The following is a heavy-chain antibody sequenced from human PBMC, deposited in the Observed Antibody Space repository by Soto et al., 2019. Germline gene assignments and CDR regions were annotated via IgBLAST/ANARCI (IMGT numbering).Heavy chain of an antibody. CDR3: ARGYYGDYDAFDI. Sequence: SETLSLTCTVSCGSISSYYWSWIRQPPGKGLEWIGYIYYSGSTNYNPSLKSRVTISVDTSKNQFSLKLSSVTAADTAVYYCARGYYGDYDAFDIWGQGTMVTVSS. CDR2: IYYSGST. D-gene: IGHD4-17*01. J-gene: IGHJ3*02. CDR1: CGSISSYY. V-gene: IGHV4-59*01.